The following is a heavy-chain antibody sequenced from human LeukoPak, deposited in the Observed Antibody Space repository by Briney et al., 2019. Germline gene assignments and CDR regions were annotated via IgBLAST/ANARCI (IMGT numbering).Heavy chain of an antibody. CDR3: GRGAYYYDSSGYYYGVFDY. CDR1: GGSISSSSYY. V-gene: IGHV4-61*05. Sequence: PSETLSLTCTVSGGSISSSSYYWGWIRQPPWKGLGWIGYIYYSGSTNYNPSLQSRVTISVDTSKNQFSLKLSSVTAADTAVYYYGRGAYYYDSSGYYYGVFDYWRQGTLVSVSS. D-gene: IGHD3-22*01. CDR2: IYYSGST. J-gene: IGHJ4*02.